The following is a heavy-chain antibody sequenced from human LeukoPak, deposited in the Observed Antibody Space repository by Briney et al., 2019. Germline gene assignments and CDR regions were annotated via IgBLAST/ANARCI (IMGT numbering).Heavy chain of an antibody. Sequence: PSETLSLTCTVSGGSISSYYWSWIRQPPGKGLEWIGYIYYSGSTNYNPSLKSRVTISVDTSKKQFSLKLSPVTAADTAVFYCARAPYDSSGSLDYWGQGTLVTVSS. J-gene: IGHJ4*02. CDR3: ARAPYDSSGSLDY. CDR1: GGSISSYY. V-gene: IGHV4-59*01. CDR2: IYYSGST. D-gene: IGHD3-22*01.